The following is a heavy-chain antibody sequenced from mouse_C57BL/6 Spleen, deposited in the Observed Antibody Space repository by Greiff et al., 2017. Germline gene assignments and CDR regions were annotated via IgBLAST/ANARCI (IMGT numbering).Heavy chain of an antibody. CDR1: GYTFTDYN. Sequence: VQLQQSGPELVKPGASVKMSCKASGYTFTDYNMHWVKQSHGKSLEWIGYINPNNGGTSYNQQFKGKATLTVNKSSSTAYMELRSLTSEDSAVYYCASLPSLKDYYAMDYWGQGTSVTVSS. CDR3: ASLPSLKDYYAMDY. J-gene: IGHJ4*01. CDR2: INPNNGGT. V-gene: IGHV1-22*01.